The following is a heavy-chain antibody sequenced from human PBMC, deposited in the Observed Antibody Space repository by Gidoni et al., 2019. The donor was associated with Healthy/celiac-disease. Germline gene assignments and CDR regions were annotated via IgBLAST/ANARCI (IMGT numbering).Heavy chain of an antibody. CDR2: IYWDDDK. CDR3: AHSGHCSGGSCYTTNGWAFDY. V-gene: IGHV2-5*02. J-gene: IGHJ4*02. D-gene: IGHD2-15*01. Sequence: QITLKESGPTLVKPTQTLTLTCTFSGFSLSTSGVGVGWIRQPPGKALEWLALIYWDDDKRYSPSLKSRLTITKDTSKNQVVLTMTNMDPVDTATYYCAHSGHCSGGSCYTTNGWAFDYWGQGTLVTVSS. CDR1: GFSLSTSGVG.